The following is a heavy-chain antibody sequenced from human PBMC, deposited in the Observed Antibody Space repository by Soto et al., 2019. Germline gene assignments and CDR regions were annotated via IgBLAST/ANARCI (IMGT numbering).Heavy chain of an antibody. D-gene: IGHD6-13*01. Sequence: QVQLQESGPGLVKPSETLSLTCTVSGGSTSSYYWGWIRQPPGKALEWIGYFFYGGTSNYNPSLRSRVPISGDTAENQLPLRLTSVTAADTAVYYCARISAYSSGWYTYYFDYWGHGILVTVSS. CDR1: GGSTSSYY. CDR2: FFYGGTS. J-gene: IGHJ4*01. V-gene: IGHV4-59*01. CDR3: ARISAYSSGWYTYYFDY.